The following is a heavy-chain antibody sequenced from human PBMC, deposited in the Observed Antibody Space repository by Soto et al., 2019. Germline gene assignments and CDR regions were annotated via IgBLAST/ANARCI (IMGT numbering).Heavy chain of an antibody. V-gene: IGHV1-18*01. Sequence: ASVKVSCKASGYTFTSYGISWVRQAPGQGLEWMGWISAYNGNTNYAQKLQGRVTMTTDTSTSTAYMELRSLRSDDTAVYYCARVGYNWNDVSLYYFDYWGQGTLVTVSS. D-gene: IGHD1-20*01. CDR1: GYTFTSYG. CDR3: ARVGYNWNDVSLYYFDY. CDR2: ISAYNGNT. J-gene: IGHJ4*02.